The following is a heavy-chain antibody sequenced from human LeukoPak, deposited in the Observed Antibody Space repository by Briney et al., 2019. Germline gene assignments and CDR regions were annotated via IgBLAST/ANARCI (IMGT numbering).Heavy chain of an antibody. CDR1: GDSVSSNSAA. D-gene: IGHD3-16*01. V-gene: IGHV6-1*01. CDR3: AREVARPTLPDAFDI. CDR2: TYYRSKWYN. Sequence: SQTLSLICAISGDSVSSNSAAWSWIRQSPSRGLEWLGRTYYRSKWYNDYAVSVKSRITINPDTSKNQFSLQLNSVTPEDTAVYYCAREVARPTLPDAFDIWGQGTMVTVSS. J-gene: IGHJ3*02.